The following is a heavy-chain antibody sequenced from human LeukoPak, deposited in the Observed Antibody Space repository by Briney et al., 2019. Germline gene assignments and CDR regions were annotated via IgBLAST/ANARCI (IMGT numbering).Heavy chain of an antibody. CDR1: GGSISSYY. CDR3: ARGPITPDAFDI. D-gene: IGHD2-15*01. J-gene: IGHJ3*02. CDR2: IYYSAST. V-gene: IGHV4-59*08. Sequence: SETLSLTCTVSGGSISSYYWSWIRQPPGKGLEWIGYIYYSASTNYNPSLKSRVTISVDTSKNQFSLKLSSVTAADTAVYYCARGPITPDAFDIWGQGTMVTVSS.